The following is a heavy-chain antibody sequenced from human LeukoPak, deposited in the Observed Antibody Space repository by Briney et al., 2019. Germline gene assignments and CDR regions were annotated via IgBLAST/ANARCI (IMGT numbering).Heavy chain of an antibody. CDR2: ISYGGST. CDR1: GDSISNYY. V-gene: IGHV4-59*12. Sequence: SETLSLTCTVSGDSISNYYWSWIRQPPGKGLEWIGWIGYISYGGSTNYNPSLESRVTMSVDMSENHISLKLTSVTAADTAVYYCAREGGPYRPLDYSGQGTLVTVSS. J-gene: IGHJ4*02. CDR3: AREGGPYRPLDY.